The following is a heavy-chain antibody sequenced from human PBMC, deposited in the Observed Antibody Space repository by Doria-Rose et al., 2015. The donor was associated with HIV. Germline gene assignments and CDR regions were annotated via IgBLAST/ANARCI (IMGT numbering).Heavy chain of an antibody. CDR2: IFYTGST. D-gene: IGHD1-26*01. CDR3: ARVLSGAYDY. Sequence: QVQLQESGPGLVKPSETLSLTCSVSGDSISHYYWSWIRQPPGKGLEYIGDIFYTGSTNYSPSLKSRVSMSIDTSKNKFSLRLSSVTAADTAMYYCARVLSGAYDYWGQGTLVTVSS. J-gene: IGHJ4*02. V-gene: IGHV4-59*01. CDR1: GDSISHYY.